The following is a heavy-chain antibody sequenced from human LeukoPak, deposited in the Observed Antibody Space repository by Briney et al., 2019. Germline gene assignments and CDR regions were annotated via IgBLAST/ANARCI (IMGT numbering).Heavy chain of an antibody. CDR3: ARSFRSGWHRD. Sequence: SETLSLTCTVSGGSISGYYWSWIRQPPGKGLEWIGEINHSGSTNYNPSLKSRVPISVDTAKNQFSLKLSSVTAAGTAVYYCARSFRSGWHRDWGQGTLVTVSS. D-gene: IGHD6-19*01. CDR1: GGSISGYY. J-gene: IGHJ4*02. CDR2: INHSGST. V-gene: IGHV4-34*01.